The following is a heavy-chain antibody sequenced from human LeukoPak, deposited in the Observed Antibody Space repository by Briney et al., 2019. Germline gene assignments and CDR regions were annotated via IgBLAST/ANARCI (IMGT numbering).Heavy chain of an antibody. Sequence: GGSLRLSCAASGFIFKRYGMQWVHQAPAKELEWVAVIWYDGSNDNYADSVKGRFTISRDNSKNTLYLQMNSLRVEDTAVYYCATQGGYWGQGTLVTVSS. V-gene: IGHV3-33*01. D-gene: IGHD3-16*01. J-gene: IGHJ4*02. CDR2: IWYDGSND. CDR3: ATQGGY. CDR1: GFIFKRYG.